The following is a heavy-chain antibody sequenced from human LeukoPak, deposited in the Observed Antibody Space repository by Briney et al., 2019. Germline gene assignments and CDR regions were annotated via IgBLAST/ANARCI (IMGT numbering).Heavy chain of an antibody. CDR3: ARLSTGGYYYGSGFDY. Sequence: ASVKVSCKASGGTFSSYGISWERQAPGQGLEWMGGIIPSFGTANYAQKFQGRVTITADESTRTAYMELSSLRSEDTAVYYCARLSTGGYYYGSGFDYWGQGTLVTVSS. D-gene: IGHD3-10*01. CDR1: GGTFSSYG. V-gene: IGHV1-69*01. CDR2: IIPSFGTA. J-gene: IGHJ4*02.